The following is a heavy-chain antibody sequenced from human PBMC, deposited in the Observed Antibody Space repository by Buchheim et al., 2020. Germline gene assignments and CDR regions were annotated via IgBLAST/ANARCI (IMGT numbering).Heavy chain of an antibody. J-gene: IGHJ6*02. V-gene: IGHV3-7*01. CDR2: IKQDGSEK. CDR1: GFTFSSYW. Sequence: EVQLVESGGGLVQPGGSLRLSCAASGFTFSSYWMSWVRQAPGKGLEWVANIKQDGSEKYYVDSVKGRFTISSNNAKNSLYLQMNSMRAEDTAVYYCARPASTYYNYYGLDVWGQGTT. CDR3: ARPASTYYNYYGLDV.